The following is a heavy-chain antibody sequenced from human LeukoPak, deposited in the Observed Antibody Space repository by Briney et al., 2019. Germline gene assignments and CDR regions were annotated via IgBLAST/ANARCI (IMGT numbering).Heavy chain of an antibody. V-gene: IGHV1-2*02. D-gene: IGHD2-2*01. J-gene: IGHJ4*02. CDR2: INPDTGVK. Sequence: ASVKVSCKASGYTFSDHYIHWVRQTPGQGLEWLGWINPDTGVKYHAQKFQGSVTMTRDTSTSTAYMELSRLRSDDTAVYYCARGGEVCSSSSCYRGHDYWGQGTLVTVSS. CDR1: GYTFSDHY. CDR3: ARGGEVCSSSSCYRGHDY.